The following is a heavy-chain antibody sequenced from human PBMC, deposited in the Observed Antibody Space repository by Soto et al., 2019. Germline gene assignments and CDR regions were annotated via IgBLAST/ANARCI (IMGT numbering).Heavy chain of an antibody. D-gene: IGHD6-13*01. Sequence: WGSLRLSGAAADFACSAYGRHWVRQAPGKGLEWVASLWYDGSNKYYADSVKDRFTISRDNSKNTLSLQMNSLRAEDTAVYYCARGIAAGGLHYSFMDVWGTGTTVTVSS. CDR1: DFACSAYG. V-gene: IGHV3-33*01. CDR2: LWYDGSNK. J-gene: IGHJ6*03. CDR3: ARGIAAGGLHYSFMDV.